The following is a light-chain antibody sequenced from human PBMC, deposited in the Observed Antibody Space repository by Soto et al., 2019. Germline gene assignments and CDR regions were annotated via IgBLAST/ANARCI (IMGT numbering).Light chain of an antibody. J-gene: IGLJ1*01. CDR1: SSDIGGHND. CDR2: GVS. Sequence: QSVLTQPASVSGSPGQSITISCTGTSSDIGGHNDVSWYQQHPGKAPKLLIYGVSNRPSGVSYRFTASKSGNTASLTISGLQAEDESDYYCCSYTSNITPYVFGTGTKVT. CDR3: CSYTSNITPYV. V-gene: IGLV2-14*01.